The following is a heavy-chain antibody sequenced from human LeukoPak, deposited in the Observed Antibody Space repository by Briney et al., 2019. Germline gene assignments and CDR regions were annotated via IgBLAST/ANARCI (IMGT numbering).Heavy chain of an antibody. J-gene: IGHJ5*02. CDR2: INPNSGGT. CDR1: GYTFTVYY. Sequence: ASVKVSCKASGYTFTVYYMHWVRQAPGQGLEWMGWINPNSGGTNYAQTFQGRVTMTRDTSISTAYMELSRLRSDDTAVYYCARDYYDSSANWFDPWGQGTLVTVSS. D-gene: IGHD3-22*01. V-gene: IGHV1-2*02. CDR3: ARDYYDSSANWFDP.